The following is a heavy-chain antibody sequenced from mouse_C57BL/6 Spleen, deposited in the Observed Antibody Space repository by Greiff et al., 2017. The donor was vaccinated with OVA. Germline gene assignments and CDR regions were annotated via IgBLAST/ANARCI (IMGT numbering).Heavy chain of an antibody. CDR1: YFAFMASA. CDR3: ARQGKYGNAFDY. D-gene: IGHD2-10*02. V-gene: IGHV1-49*01. Sequence: LQQSGAELVRPGSSVKLSCKASYFAFMASAMHWVKQRPGHGLEWIGSFTLYSDATKYSENFKGKATLTANTSSSTAYMELSSLTSEDSAVYYCARQGKYGNAFDYWGQGTTLTVSS. CDR2: FTLYSDAT. J-gene: IGHJ2*01.